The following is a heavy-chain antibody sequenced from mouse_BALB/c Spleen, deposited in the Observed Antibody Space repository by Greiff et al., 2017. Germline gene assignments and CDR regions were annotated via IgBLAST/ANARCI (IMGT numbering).Heavy chain of an antibody. CDR3: ARHGSYYDYDEAWFAY. V-gene: IGHV5-6-2*01. J-gene: IGHJ3*01. Sequence: EVKLMESGGGLVKLGGSLKLSCAASGFTFSSYYMSWVRQTPEKRLELVAAINSNGGSTYYPDTVKGRFTISRDNAKNTLYLQMSSLKSEDTALYYCARHGSYYDYDEAWFAYWGQGTLVTVSA. D-gene: IGHD2-4*01. CDR1: GFTFSSYY. CDR2: INSNGGST.